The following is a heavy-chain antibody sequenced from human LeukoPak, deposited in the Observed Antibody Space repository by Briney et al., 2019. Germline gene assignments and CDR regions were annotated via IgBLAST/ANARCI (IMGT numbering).Heavy chain of an antibody. J-gene: IGHJ4*02. CDR2: IRYDGSNK. V-gene: IGHV3-30*02. D-gene: IGHD1-26*01. CDR1: GFTFSSYG. Sequence: PGGSLRLSCAASGFTFSSYGMHWARQAPGKGLEWVAFIRYDGSNKYYADSVKGRFTISRDNSKNTLYLQMNSLRAEDTAVYYCAKVGDGMGAPFDYWGQGTLVTVSS. CDR3: AKVGDGMGAPFDY.